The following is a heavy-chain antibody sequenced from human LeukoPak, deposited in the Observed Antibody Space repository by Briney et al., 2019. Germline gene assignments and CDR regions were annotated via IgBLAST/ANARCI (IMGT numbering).Heavy chain of an antibody. CDR2: IYPGDSDT. CDR3: ARTDIVVVPAAIPYYFDY. CDR1: GYSFTSYW. J-gene: IGHJ4*02. D-gene: IGHD2-2*02. Sequence: ESLKISCKGSGYSFTSYWIGWVRQMPGKGLEWMGIIYPGDSDTRYSPSFQGQVTISADKSISTAYLQWSSLKASDTAMYYCARTDIVVVPAAIPYYFDYWGQGTLVTVSS. V-gene: IGHV5-51*01.